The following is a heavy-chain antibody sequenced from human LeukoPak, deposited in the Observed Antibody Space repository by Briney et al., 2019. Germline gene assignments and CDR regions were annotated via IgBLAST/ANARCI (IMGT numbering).Heavy chain of an antibody. V-gene: IGHV3-74*01. CDR3: ATDGAYGLTH. D-gene: IGHD3-16*01. CDR2: VSSDGSRT. J-gene: IGHJ4*02. CDR1: GVSFSTTW. Sequence: HPGGPLRLSCAASGVSFSTTWMHWVRHAPGKGLMWVSHVSSDGSRTYADSVKGRFTVSRDNNKDMVYLQMSSLRAEDTAVYYCATDGAYGLTHWGQGTLVTVSS.